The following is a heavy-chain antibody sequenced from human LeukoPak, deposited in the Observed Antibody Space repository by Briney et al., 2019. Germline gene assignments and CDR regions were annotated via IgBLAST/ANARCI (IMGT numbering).Heavy chain of an antibody. CDR1: GFTFSTTA. D-gene: IGHD3-3*01. J-gene: IGHJ4*02. CDR3: ARDRVRFLEWLLKDPYFDY. V-gene: IGHV3-23*01. CDR2: ISGSGDNTVMSGSGENT. Sequence: PGGSLRLSCAASGFTFSTTAMGWVRQAPGKGLEWLSVISGSGDNTVMSGSGENTYYADSVKGRFTISRDNSKNTLYLQMNSLRAEDTAVYYCARDRVRFLEWLLKDPYFDYWGQGTLVTVSS.